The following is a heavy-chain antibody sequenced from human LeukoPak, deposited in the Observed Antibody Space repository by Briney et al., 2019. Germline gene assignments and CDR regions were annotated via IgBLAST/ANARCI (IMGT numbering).Heavy chain of an antibody. J-gene: IGHJ4*02. CDR1: GGSISSYY. D-gene: IGHD3-22*01. CDR3: ARFSGSYDSSGYYGFDY. V-gene: IGHV4-59*01. Sequence: SETLSLTCTVSGGSISSYYWSWIRQPPGKGLEWIGYIYYSGSTNYNPSLKSRVTISVDTSKNQFSLKLSSVTAADTAVYYCARFSGSYDSSGYYGFDYWGQGTLVTVSS. CDR2: IYYSGST.